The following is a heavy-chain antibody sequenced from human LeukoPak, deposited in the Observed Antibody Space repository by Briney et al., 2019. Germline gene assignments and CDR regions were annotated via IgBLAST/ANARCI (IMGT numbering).Heavy chain of an antibody. CDR2: ISIGGDTT. CDR1: GFTFSSHG. CDR3: ARDEYLLH. J-gene: IGHJ4*02. Sequence: GGSLRLSCAASGFTFSSHGMCWVRQAPGRGLEWVSSISIGGDTTYSDSVKGRLTISRDNSKNTLYLQLDSLRAEDTAIYYCARDEYLLHWGQGTLVTVSS. V-gene: IGHV3-23*01. D-gene: IGHD2-2*02.